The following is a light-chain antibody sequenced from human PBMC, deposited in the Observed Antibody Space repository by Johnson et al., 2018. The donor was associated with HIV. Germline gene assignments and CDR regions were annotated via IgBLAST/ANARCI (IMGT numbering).Light chain of an antibody. CDR3: GTWDSTLSAGGV. CDR2: ENN. Sequence: QSVLTQPPSVSAAPGHNVSISCSGSSSNIGDNYISWYQQLPGAAPKLLIYENNKRPSGIPDRFSGSKSGTSATLGIAGLQTGDEADYYCGTWDSTLSAGGVFGTGTKVTVL. J-gene: IGLJ1*01. V-gene: IGLV1-51*01. CDR1: SSNIGDNY.